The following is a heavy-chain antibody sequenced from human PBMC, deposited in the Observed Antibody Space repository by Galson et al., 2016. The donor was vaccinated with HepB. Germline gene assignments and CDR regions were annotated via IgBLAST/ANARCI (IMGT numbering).Heavy chain of an antibody. CDR2: IYSNGNT. Sequence: SETLSLTCTVSDVAISDGSSYWTWIRQPPGKGLEWIGYIYSNGNTKYNSSLKSRLTISADMSGNQFSLKLTSVTAADTALYFCARDGRFDVSTSYYVHAFDVWGPGTMVTVSP. J-gene: IGHJ3*01. V-gene: IGHV4-61*01. CDR1: DVAISDGSSY. CDR3: ARDGRFDVSTSYYVHAFDV. D-gene: IGHD3-10*02.